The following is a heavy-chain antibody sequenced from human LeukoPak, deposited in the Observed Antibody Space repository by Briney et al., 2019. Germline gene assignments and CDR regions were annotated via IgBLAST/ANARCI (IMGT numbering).Heavy chain of an antibody. D-gene: IGHD4-17*01. CDR1: GFIFSSHW. Sequence: GGSLRLSCAASGFIFSSHWMTWVRQVPGRGLEFVASIKLGGSEKYYADSAKGRFTVSSDNAKNSLNLQMNILSAGDTAGYYRARGSNYGDRVDYLDPGGQGTKVTVPS. CDR2: IKLGGSEK. V-gene: IGHV3-7*01. J-gene: IGHJ5*02. CDR3: ARGSNYGDRVDYLDP.